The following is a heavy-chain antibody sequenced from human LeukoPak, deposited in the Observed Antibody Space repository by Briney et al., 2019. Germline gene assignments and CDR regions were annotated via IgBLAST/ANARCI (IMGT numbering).Heavy chain of an antibody. CDR3: ARLGFGDRRDY. CDR2: IYPADSDT. CDR1: GYRFTTYW. V-gene: IGHV5-51*01. Sequence: KAGESLKISCQGSGYRFTTYWIAWVRQMPGRGLEWMATIYPADSDTRYSPSFQGQVTISADESIGTAYLQWSSLKAADTAIYYCARLGFGDRRDYWGQGTLVTVSS. D-gene: IGHD3-10*01. J-gene: IGHJ4*02.